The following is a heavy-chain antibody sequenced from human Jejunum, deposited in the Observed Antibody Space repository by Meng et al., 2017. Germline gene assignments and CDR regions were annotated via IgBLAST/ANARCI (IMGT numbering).Heavy chain of an antibody. CDR2: ISGSGGST. D-gene: IGHD3-22*01. CDR3: AKDPDESSGYQPVGGVDY. J-gene: IGHJ4*02. V-gene: IGHV3-23*01. CDR1: GFTFSSYA. Sequence: EVQLLESGGGLVQLGGSLRLSCAASGFTFSSYAMRWARQAPGKGLEWGSAISGSGGSTYYADSVKGRFTISRDNSKNTLYLQMNSLRAEDTAVYYCAKDPDESSGYQPVGGVDYWGQGTLVTVSS.